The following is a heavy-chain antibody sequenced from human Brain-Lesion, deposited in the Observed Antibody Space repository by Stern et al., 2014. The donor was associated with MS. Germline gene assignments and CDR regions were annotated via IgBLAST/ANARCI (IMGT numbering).Heavy chain of an antibody. V-gene: IGHV1-24*01. Sequence: QVHLVESGAEVKKPGASVKVSCKVSGYTLTELSMHWVRQAPRQGLEWMGGFDPEDGETIYAQKFQGRVTMTEDTSTDTAYMELSSLRSEDTAVYYCATLSPGAGGNYYRHFDYWGQGTLVTVSS. CDR3: ATLSPGAGGNYYRHFDY. D-gene: IGHD1-26*01. CDR1: GYTLTELS. J-gene: IGHJ4*02. CDR2: FDPEDGET.